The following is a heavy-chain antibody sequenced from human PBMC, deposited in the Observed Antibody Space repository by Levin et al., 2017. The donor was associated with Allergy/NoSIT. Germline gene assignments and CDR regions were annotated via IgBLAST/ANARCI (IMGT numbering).Heavy chain of an antibody. V-gene: IGHV3-23*01. CDR3: AKDSSLTLRGIDY. J-gene: IGHJ4*02. Sequence: PSGGSLRLSCAASGFTFSSYAMSWVRQAPGKGLEWVSAISGSGDRTYYADSVKGRFTISRDNSKNTLYLQMNSLRAEDTAVYYCAKDSSLTLRGIDYWGQGTLVTVSS. D-gene: IGHD6-6*01. CDR1: GFTFSSYA. CDR2: ISGSGDRT.